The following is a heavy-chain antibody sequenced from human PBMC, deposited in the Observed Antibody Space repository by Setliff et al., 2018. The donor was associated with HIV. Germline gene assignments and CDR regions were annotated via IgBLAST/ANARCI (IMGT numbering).Heavy chain of an antibody. CDR1: GYIFTNYG. V-gene: IGHV1-18*01. Sequence: ASVKVSCKASGYIFTNYGITWVRQAPGQGLEWMGWISAYNGNTNYAQKLQGRVTMTTDTSTSTAYMELRSLRSDDTAAYYCAREIGDYYDSSGYYPPTDYYYGMDVWGQGTTVTVSS. CDR3: AREIGDYYDSSGYYPPTDYYYGMDV. D-gene: IGHD3-22*01. CDR2: ISAYNGNT. J-gene: IGHJ6*02.